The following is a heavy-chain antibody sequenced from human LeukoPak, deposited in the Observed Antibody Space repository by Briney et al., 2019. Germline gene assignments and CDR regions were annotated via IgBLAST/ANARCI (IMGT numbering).Heavy chain of an antibody. CDR1: GFTFSSYW. D-gene: IGHD1-14*01. J-gene: IGHJ2*01. CDR3: ARVETGQWYFDL. V-gene: IGHV3-74*01. CDR2: INPDGSRT. Sequence: GGSLRLSCAASGFTFSSYWMHWVRQAPGKGLVWVSRINPDGSRTSYADSVKGRFTISRDNAKDTLYLQMNSLRAEDTAVYYCARVETGQWYFDLWGRGTLVTVSS.